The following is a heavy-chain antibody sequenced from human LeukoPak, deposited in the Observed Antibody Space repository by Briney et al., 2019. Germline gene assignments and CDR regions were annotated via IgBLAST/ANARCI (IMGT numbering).Heavy chain of an antibody. J-gene: IGHJ4*02. D-gene: IGHD3-22*01. V-gene: IGHV3-21*01. CDR3: ARKTDSGGQGDY. CDR1: GFTFSTYT. Sequence: GGSLRLSCAASGFTFSTYTMNWVRQAPGKGLEWVSSISSSSSYVYYADSVKGRFTISRDNAKNSLYLQMNSLRAEDTAVYYCARKTDSGGQGDYWGPGTLVTVSS. CDR2: ISSSSSYV.